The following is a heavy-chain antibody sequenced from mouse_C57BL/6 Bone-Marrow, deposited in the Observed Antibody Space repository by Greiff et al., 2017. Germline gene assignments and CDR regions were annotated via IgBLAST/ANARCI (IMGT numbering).Heavy chain of an antibody. Sequence: EVQLMESVAELVRPGASVKLSCTASGFNINNTYMHWVKQRPEQGLEWIGRIDPGNGNTKYDPKFKGKATTTADTSSTTAYLQLISLTSEDTAIYYSYFSNYRFAYWGQGTPVTVSA. V-gene: IGHV14-3*01. D-gene: IGHD2-5*01. CDR1: GFNINNTY. CDR3: YFSNYRFAY. CDR2: IDPGNGNT. J-gene: IGHJ3*01.